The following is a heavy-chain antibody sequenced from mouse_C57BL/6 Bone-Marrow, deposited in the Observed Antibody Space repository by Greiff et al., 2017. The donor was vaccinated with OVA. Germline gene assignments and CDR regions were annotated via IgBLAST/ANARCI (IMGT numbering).Heavy chain of an antibody. Sequence: QVQLQQSGPELVKPGASVKISCKASGYAFSSSWMNWVKQRPGKGLEWIGRIYPGDGDTNYNGKFKGKATLTVDKSSSTAYMQLSSLTSEDSAVYCCARGEYGSKPWFAYWGQGTLVTVSA. J-gene: IGHJ3*01. V-gene: IGHV1-82*01. D-gene: IGHD1-1*01. CDR3: ARGEYGSKPWFAY. CDR2: IYPGDGDT. CDR1: GYAFSSSW.